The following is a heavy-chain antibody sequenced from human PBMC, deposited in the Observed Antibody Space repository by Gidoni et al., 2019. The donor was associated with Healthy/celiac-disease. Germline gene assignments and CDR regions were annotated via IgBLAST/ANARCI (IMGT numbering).Heavy chain of an antibody. CDR1: CGSFTGYY. CDR3: ARGSRRSIAARPGRFDY. V-gene: IGHV4-34*01. Sequence: QVQLQQLGAGLLKPSEPLSLTSAAYCGSFTGYYWSWIRQPPGKGLEWIGEINHSGSTNYNPSLKSRVTISVDTSKNQFSLKLSSVTAADTAVYYCARGSRRSIAARPGRFDYWGQGTLVTVSS. J-gene: IGHJ4*02. D-gene: IGHD6-6*01. CDR2: INHSGST.